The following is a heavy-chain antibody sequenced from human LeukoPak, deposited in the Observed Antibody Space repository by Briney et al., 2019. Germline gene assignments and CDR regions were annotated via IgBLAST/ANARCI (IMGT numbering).Heavy chain of an antibody. CDR2: IRYDGSNK. J-gene: IGHJ4*02. D-gene: IGHD3-10*01. CDR1: GFTFCSYG. CDR3: AKSGRGDTMVRGVSLDY. V-gene: IGHV3-30*02. Sequence: GGSLRLSCAASGFTFCSYGMHWVRQAPGKGLEWVAFIRYDGSNKYYADSVKGRFTISRDNSKNTLYLQMNSLRAEDTAVYYCAKSGRGDTMVRGVSLDYWGQGTLVTVSS.